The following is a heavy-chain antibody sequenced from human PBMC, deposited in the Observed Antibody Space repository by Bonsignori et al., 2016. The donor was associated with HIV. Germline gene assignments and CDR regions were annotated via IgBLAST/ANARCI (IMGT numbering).Heavy chain of an antibody. J-gene: IGHJ4*02. CDR3: ARGQDIAQQGIDY. CDR2: INHRGST. D-gene: IGHD2-15*01. Sequence: IRQPPGKGLEWIGEINHRGSTNYNPSLKSRVTISVDTSKSHFSLKLSSVTAADTAVYYCARGQDIAQQGIDYWGQGTLVTVSS. V-gene: IGHV4-34*01.